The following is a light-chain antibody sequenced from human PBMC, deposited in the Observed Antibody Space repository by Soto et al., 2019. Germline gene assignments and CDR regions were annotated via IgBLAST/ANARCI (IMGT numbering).Light chain of an antibody. V-gene: IGKV3-15*01. J-gene: IGKJ4*01. Sequence: EIVMTQSPATLSVSPGERGTLSCRASQSVSSNLAWYQQKAGQAPRLLMYGASTRATGIPARFSGSGSGTEFTLTISSLQSEDFAVYYCQQYNNWPLTFGGGTKVDIK. CDR1: QSVSSN. CDR2: GAS. CDR3: QQYNNWPLT.